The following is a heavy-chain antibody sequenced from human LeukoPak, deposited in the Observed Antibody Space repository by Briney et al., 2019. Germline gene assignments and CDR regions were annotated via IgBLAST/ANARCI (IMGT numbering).Heavy chain of an antibody. CDR1: GFTFSSYE. CDR2: ISSSGSTI. Sequence: GGSLRLSCAASGFTFSSYEMNWVRQAPGKGLEWVSYISSSGSTIYYADSVKGRFTISRDNAKNSLYLQMNSLRAEDTAVYYCARDRRRYFDSSGFDYWGQGTLVTVSS. CDR3: ARDRRRYFDSSGFDY. V-gene: IGHV3-48*03. D-gene: IGHD3-22*01. J-gene: IGHJ4*02.